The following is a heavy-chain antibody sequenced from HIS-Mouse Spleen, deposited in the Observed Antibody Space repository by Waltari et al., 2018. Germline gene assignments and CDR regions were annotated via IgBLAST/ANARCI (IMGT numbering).Heavy chain of an antibody. D-gene: IGHD4-4*01. V-gene: IGHV1-8*01. CDR2: MNPNRGNT. J-gene: IGHJ4*02. Sequence: QVQLVQSGAEVKKPGASVKVSCKASGYTFTSYDINWVRQATGQGLEWMGWMNPNRGNTGYATKFQGRVTMTRNTSISTAYMELSSLRSEDTAVYYCARGHDYSNYFDYWGQGTLVTVSS. CDR3: ARGHDYSNYFDY. CDR1: GYTFTSYD.